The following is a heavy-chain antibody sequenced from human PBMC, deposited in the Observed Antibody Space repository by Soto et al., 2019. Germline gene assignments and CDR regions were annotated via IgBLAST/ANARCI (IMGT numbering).Heavy chain of an antibody. J-gene: IGHJ4*02. CDR2: IYYSGST. CDR3: ARGPYYYDSSGYYD. D-gene: IGHD3-22*01. Sequence: PSETLSLTCTVSGGSISSGDYYWSWIRQPPGKGLEWIGYIYYSGSTYYNPSLKSRVTISVDTSKNQFSLKLSSVTAADTAVYYCARGPYYYDSSGYYDWGQGTLVTVSS. V-gene: IGHV4-30-4*01. CDR1: GGSISSGDYY.